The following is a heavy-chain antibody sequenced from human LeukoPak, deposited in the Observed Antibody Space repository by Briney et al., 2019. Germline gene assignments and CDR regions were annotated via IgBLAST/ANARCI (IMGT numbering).Heavy chain of an antibody. CDR3: ARDQRLRFLEWLGFDP. V-gene: IGHV4-31*03. Sequence: NPSQTLSLTCTVSGGSNSSGGYYWSWIRQHPGKGLEWIGYIYYSGSTYYNPSPKSRVTISVDTSKNQFSLKLSSVTAADTAVYYCARDQRLRFLEWLGFDPWGQGTLVTVSS. CDR1: GGSNSSGGYY. D-gene: IGHD3-3*01. CDR2: IYYSGST. J-gene: IGHJ5*02.